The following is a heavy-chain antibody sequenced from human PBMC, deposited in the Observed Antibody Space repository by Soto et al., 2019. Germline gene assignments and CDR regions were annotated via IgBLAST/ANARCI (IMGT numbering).Heavy chain of an antibody. CDR2: IYPGDSDT. V-gene: IGHV5-51*01. CDR1: GYSFTSYW. CDR3: ARQEAFYDYIWGSYRSPDAFDI. J-gene: IGHJ3*02. Sequence: GGSLRLSCKGSGYSFTSYWIGWVRQMPGKGLEWMGIIYPGDSDTRYSPSFQGQVTISADKSISTAYLQWSSLKASDTAMYYCARQEAFYDYIWGSYRSPDAFDIWGQGTMVTVSS. D-gene: IGHD3-16*02.